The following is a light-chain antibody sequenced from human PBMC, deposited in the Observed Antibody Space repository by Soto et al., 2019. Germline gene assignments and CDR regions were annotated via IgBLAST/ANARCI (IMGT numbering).Light chain of an antibody. J-gene: IGKJ5*01. CDR2: DAS. Sequence: DIQRTQSPSSMSASVGDRVTITCKASQNINNYLNWYKQKPGRAPKLLIYDASNLEAGVPSRFRGSGSGTDFTFTISRLKPEDIATYYCQQYENLPTFGQGTRLEIK. CDR1: QNINNY. V-gene: IGKV1-33*01. CDR3: QQYENLPT.